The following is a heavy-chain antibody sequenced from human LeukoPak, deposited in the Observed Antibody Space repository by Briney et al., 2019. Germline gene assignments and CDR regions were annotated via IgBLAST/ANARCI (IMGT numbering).Heavy chain of an antibody. CDR3: TKVEAPYGDYEVLGY. V-gene: IGHV3-66*01. Sequence: GGSLRLSCAASGFTVSSNYMSWVRQAPGKGLEWVSVIYSGGSTYYADSVKGRFTISRDNSKNTLYLQMSSLKTEDAALYYCTKVEAPYGDYEVLGYWGQGTLVSVSS. CDR1: GFTVSSNY. CDR2: IYSGGST. J-gene: IGHJ4*02. D-gene: IGHD5-12*01.